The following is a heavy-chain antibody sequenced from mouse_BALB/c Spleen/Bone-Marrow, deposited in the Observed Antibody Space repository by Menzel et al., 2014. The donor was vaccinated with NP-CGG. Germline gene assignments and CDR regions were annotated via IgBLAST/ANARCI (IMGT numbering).Heavy chain of an antibody. V-gene: IGHV1S56*01. CDR1: GYTFASFY. J-gene: IGHJ4*01. CDR2: IYPGDFTT. D-gene: IGHD2-4*01. CDR3: ARKSQRAYDSMIY. Sequence: VQLQQSGPELAKPGASVRISCKASGYTFASFYIYWVRQRPGQGLEWIGWIYPGDFTTKYNEKFKGKATLTADKSSTAASMQLSSLTSEDSAVYFCARKSQRAYDSMIYWGQGTSVTGSS.